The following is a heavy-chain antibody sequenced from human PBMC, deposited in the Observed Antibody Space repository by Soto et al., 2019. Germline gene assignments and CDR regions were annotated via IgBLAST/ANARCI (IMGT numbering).Heavy chain of an antibody. J-gene: IGHJ4*02. D-gene: IGHD6-19*01. CDR2: INAGNGNT. CDR1: GYTFTSYA. CDR3: ARGSGWYPPVDY. Sequence: QVQLVQSGAEEKKPGASVKVSCKASGYTFTSYAMHWVRQAPGQRLEWMGWINAGNGNTKYSQKFQGRVTITRDTSASTAYMELGSLRSEDTAVYYCARGSGWYPPVDYWGQGTLVTVSS. V-gene: IGHV1-3*05.